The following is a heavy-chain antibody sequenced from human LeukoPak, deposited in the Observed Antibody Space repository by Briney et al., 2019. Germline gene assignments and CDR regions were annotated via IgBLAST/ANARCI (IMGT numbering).Heavy chain of an antibody. CDR2: IIPILGIA. D-gene: IGHD3-10*01. CDR3: ASWDMPSMVRGVIITDPFDY. CDR1: GGTFSSYA. V-gene: IGHV1-69*04. J-gene: IGHJ4*02. Sequence: ASVKVSCKASGGTFSSYAISWVRQAPGQGLEWMGRIIPILGIANYAQKFQGRVTITADKSTSTAYMELSSLRSEDTAVYYCASWDMPSMVRGVIITDPFDYWGQGTLVTVSS.